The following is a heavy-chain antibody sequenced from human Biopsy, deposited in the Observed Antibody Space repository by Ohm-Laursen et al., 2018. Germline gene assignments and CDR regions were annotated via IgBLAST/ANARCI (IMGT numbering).Heavy chain of an antibody. CDR3: ARSSAAGFYFYGMDI. Sequence: GESLKISCKGSGYSFDNFWIGWVRQLPGKGLEWMGSIYPGDSDSKYSQSFQGQVTISVDASVSIAYLQWSSLKASDTAMYYCARSSAAGFYFYGMDIWGQGTMVTVSS. CDR2: IYPGDSDS. D-gene: IGHD2-15*01. V-gene: IGHV5-51*01. CDR1: GYSFDNFW. J-gene: IGHJ6*02.